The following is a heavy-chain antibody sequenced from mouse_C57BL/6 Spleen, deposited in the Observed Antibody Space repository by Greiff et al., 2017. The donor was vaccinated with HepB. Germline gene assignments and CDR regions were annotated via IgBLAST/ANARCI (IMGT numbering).Heavy chain of an antibody. J-gene: IGHJ3*01. D-gene: IGHD2-1*01. CDR2: IHPNSGST. CDR3: ARMPIYSLAWFAY. CDR1: GYTFTSYW. Sequence: QVQLQQPGAELVKPGASVKLSCKASGYTFTSYWMHWVKQRPGQGLEWIGMIHPNSGSTNYNEKFKSKATLTVDKSSSTAYMQLSSLTSEDSAVYYCARMPIYSLAWFAYWGQGTLVTVSA. V-gene: IGHV1-64*01.